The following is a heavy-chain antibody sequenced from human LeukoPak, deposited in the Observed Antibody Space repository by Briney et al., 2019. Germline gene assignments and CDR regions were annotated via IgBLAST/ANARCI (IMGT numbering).Heavy chain of an antibody. V-gene: IGHV4-4*07. CDR2: IYSSGKT. Sequence: ASETLSLTCTVSGGSIDNYYWTWIRQPAGKGLEWIGRIYSSGKTNYNPSLKSRVTISGDTSKNHFSLKLSSVTAADTAVYYCARAVADTGWAFDIWGQGTMVTVSS. J-gene: IGHJ3*02. D-gene: IGHD6-19*01. CDR3: ARAVADTGWAFDI. CDR1: GGSIDNYY.